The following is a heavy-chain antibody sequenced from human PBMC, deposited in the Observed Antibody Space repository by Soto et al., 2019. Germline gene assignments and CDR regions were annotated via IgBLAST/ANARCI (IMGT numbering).Heavy chain of an antibody. V-gene: IGHV1-18*04. J-gene: IGHJ6*02. CDR1: GCPFTSYG. D-gene: IGHD3-10*01. Sequence: XTVKVSCTASGCPFTSYGSFRVRQAPGQGLEWMGWISAYNGNTNYAQKLQGRVTMTTDTSTSTAYMELRSLRSDDTAVYYCSRIIDEPWYYYGMDVWGQGTTVTVPS. CDR3: SRIIDEPWYYYGMDV. CDR2: ISAYNGNT.